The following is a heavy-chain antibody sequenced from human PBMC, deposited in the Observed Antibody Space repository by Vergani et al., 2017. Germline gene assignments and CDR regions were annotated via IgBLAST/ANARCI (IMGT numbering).Heavy chain of an antibody. CDR3: ASKRGACGDGYCHAYEF. CDR1: GDSVISTDYH. D-gene: IGHD2-21*02. CDR2: MDYSGST. Sequence: QVQLQESGPGLVKPSETLSLTCTVSGDSVISTDYHWGWIRQPPGKGLEWIGSMDYSGSTSYNPSLESRISISFETPKNQFSLRLTSVTAAVTAVYYCASKRGACGDGYCHAYEFWGPGTLVGVSS. J-gene: IGHJ4*02. V-gene: IGHV4-39*01.